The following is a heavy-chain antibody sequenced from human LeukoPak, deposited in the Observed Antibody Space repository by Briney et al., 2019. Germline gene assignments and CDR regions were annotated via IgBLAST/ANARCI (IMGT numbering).Heavy chain of an antibody. CDR3: ARYPTGVPAEPFAVNFDY. D-gene: IGHD2-2*01. CDR1: GYTFTRYG. Sequence: ASVKVSCKASGYTFTRYGISWVRQAPGQGLEWMGWISAYNGKTNYAQKLQGRVTMTTHTSTSTAYMELRSLRSDDTAVYYCARYPTGVPAEPFAVNFDYWGQGTLVTVSS. V-gene: IGHV1-18*01. J-gene: IGHJ4*02. CDR2: ISAYNGKT.